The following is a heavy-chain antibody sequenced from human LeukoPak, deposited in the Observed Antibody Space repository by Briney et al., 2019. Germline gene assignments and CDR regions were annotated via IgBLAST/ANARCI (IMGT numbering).Heavy chain of an antibody. Sequence: GGSLRLSCAASGFTFSSYSMIWVRQAPGKGLEWVSSISSSSSYIYYADSVKGRFTISRDNAKNSLYLQMNSLRAEDTAVYYCARAVVVAATYYYYGMDVWGQGTTVTVSS. CDR1: GFTFSSYS. CDR2: ISSSSSYI. D-gene: IGHD2-15*01. CDR3: ARAVVVAATYYYYGMDV. J-gene: IGHJ6*02. V-gene: IGHV3-21*01.